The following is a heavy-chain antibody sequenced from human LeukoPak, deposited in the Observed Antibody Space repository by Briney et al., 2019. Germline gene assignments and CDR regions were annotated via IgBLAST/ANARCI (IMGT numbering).Heavy chain of an antibody. CDR3: AAMAAGLYHYGLDV. CDR2: ISSSSSTI. D-gene: IGHD5-24*01. Sequence: PGGSLRLSCTASGFTFSSHEMNWVRQAPGKGLEWVSQISSSSSTIYYADSVKGRFTISRDNAKNSLYLQMNSLRVDDTAVYYCAAMAAGLYHYGLDVWGQGTTVTVSS. V-gene: IGHV3-48*03. J-gene: IGHJ6*02. CDR1: GFTFSSHE.